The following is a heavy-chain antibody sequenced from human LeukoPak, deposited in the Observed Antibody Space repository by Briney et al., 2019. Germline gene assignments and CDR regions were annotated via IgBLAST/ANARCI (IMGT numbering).Heavy chain of an antibody. CDR3: ARDRGYCSSTSCFYYMDV. CDR2: IYTSGST. D-gene: IGHD2-2*01. V-gene: IGHV4-61*02. Sequence: SETLSLTCTVSGGSISSGSYYWSWIRQPAGKGLEWIGRIYTSGSTNYNPSLKSRVTISVDTSKNQFSLKLSSVTAADTAVYYCARDRGYCSSTSCFYYMDVWGKGTTVTISS. J-gene: IGHJ6*03. CDR1: GGSISSGSYY.